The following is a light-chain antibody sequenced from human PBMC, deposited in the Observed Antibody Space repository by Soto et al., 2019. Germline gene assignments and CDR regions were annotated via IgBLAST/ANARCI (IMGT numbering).Light chain of an antibody. CDR1: QTINNW. CDR3: QHTRT. J-gene: IGKJ1*01. CDR2: DAS. V-gene: IGKV1-5*01. Sequence: DFQMTQSPSTLSASVGDRVTITCRASQTINNWVAWYQQKPGKAPNFLIYDASTLQRGVPSRFSGSGFGTEFRLTISSLQPDDFGSYYCQHTRTFGQGTKVEIK.